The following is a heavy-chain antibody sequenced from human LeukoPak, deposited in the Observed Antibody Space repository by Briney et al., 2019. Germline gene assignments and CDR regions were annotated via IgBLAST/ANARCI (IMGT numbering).Heavy chain of an antibody. CDR3: ARYGAFNTGARTILNGFDP. Sequence: SETLSLTCTVSGDSISSSSYYWGWIRQPPGKGLEWIGYIYYSGSTNYNPSLKSRVTISVDTSKNQFSLKLSSVTAADTAVYYCARYGAFNTGARTILNGFDPWGQGTLVTVSS. V-gene: IGHV4-61*05. D-gene: IGHD6-6*01. CDR2: IYYSGST. J-gene: IGHJ5*02. CDR1: GDSISSSSYY.